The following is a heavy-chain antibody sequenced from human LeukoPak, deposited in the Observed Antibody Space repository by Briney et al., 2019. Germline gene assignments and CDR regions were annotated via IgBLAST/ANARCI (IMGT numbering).Heavy chain of an antibody. CDR1: GYTFTSYG. D-gene: IGHD3-22*01. CDR2: ISAYNGNT. CDR3: ARYNYDTSGYPRPFFGY. Sequence: ASVKVSCKASGYTFTSYGISWVRQAPGQGLEWMGWISAYNGNTNYAQKLQGRVTMTTDTSTSTAYMELRSLRSDDTAVYYCARYNYDTSGYPRPFFGYWGQGTLVTVSS. J-gene: IGHJ4*02. V-gene: IGHV1-18*01.